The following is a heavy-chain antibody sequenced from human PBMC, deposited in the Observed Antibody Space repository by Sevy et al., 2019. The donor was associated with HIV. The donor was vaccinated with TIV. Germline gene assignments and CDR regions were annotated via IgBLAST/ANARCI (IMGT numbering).Heavy chain of an antibody. CDR2: ISGSGTRT. CDR3: AEGGGGHYDPDEIAYYFYYYNMDV. CDR1: GFSFDSYG. V-gene: IGHV3-23*01. J-gene: IGHJ6*03. Sequence: GGSLRLSCAVSGFSFDSYGMTWVRQAPGKGLEWVSAISGSGTRTYYADSVKGRFIISRDNSKNTLDLQMNSLRAEDTAYYYWAEGGGGHYDPDEIAYYFYYYNMDVWGKGTTVTVSS. D-gene: IGHD3-22*01.